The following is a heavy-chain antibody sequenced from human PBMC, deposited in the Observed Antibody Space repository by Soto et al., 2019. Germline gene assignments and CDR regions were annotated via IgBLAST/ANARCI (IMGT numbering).Heavy chain of an antibody. J-gene: IGHJ6*02. CDR3: ARVGDSGYDTLRYYYYYGMDV. V-gene: IGHV3-7*01. CDR1: GFTFSSYW. Sequence: GGSLRLSCAASGFTFSSYWMSWVRQAPGKGLEWVANIKQDGSEKYHVDSVKGRFTISRDNAKNSLYLQMNSLRAEDTAVYYCARVGDSGYDTLRYYYYYGMDVWGQGTTVTVSS. CDR2: IKQDGSEK. D-gene: IGHD5-12*01.